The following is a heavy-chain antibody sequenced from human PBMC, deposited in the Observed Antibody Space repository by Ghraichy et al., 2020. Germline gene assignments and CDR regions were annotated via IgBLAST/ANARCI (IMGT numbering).Heavy chain of an antibody. J-gene: IGHJ6*02. CDR2: INHSGST. D-gene: IGHD4-17*01. CDR3: ARFPNTRMTTVTTSRQGNYYYDMDV. CDR1: GGSFSGYY. Sequence: SETLSLTCAVYGGSFSGYYWSWIRQPPGKGLEWIGEINHSGSTNYNPSLKSRVTISVDTSKNQFSLKLSSVTAADTAVYYCARFPNTRMTTVTTSRQGNYYYDMDVWGQGTTVTVSS. V-gene: IGHV4-34*01.